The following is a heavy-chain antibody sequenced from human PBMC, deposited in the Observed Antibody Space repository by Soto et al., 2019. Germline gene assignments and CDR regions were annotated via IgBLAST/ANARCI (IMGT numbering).Heavy chain of an antibody. CDR2: MNPNSGNT. D-gene: IGHD2-2*02. J-gene: IGHJ5*02. CDR3: ARGRGYCSSTSCYTRNWFDP. Sequence: ASVKVSCKASGYTFTSYDINWVRQATGQGLEWMGWMNPNSGNTGYAQKFQGRVTMTRNTSISTAYMELSSLRSEDTAVYYCARGRGYCSSTSCYTRNWFDPLGQGTLVKVSS. V-gene: IGHV1-8*01. CDR1: GYTFTSYD.